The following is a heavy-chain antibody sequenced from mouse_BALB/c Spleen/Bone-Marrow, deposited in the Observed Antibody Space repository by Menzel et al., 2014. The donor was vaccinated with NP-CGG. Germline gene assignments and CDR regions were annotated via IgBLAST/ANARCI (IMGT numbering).Heavy chain of an antibody. D-gene: IGHD1-1*01. CDR1: GYSFTGYT. CDR3: ASYYGSSWYFDV. V-gene: IGHV1-31*01. Sequence: VQLQQSGPELVKPGASMKISCKTSGYSFTGYTMNWVKQSHGKNLEWIGLINPYNGGTSYNQKFKGKATLTVDKSSSTAYMGLFSLTSEDSAVYYCASYYGSSWYFDVWGAGTTVTVSS. CDR2: INPYNGGT. J-gene: IGHJ1*02.